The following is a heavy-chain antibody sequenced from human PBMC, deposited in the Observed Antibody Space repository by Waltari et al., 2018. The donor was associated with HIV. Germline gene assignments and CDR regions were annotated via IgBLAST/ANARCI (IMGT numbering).Heavy chain of an antibody. V-gene: IGHV1-8*02. CDR1: GYSFIDFD. Sequence: VQMVQSGAEIKKPRDSVRVSSKESGYSFIDFDINWVRRPLGGGLEWVGWMNPDNGDAGYGHKFKGRFSLTRDTSTDTAYMDVTNLKSEDTAIYYCTKGRRGALFGDEWGQGTLVTVSS. CDR2: MNPDNGDA. J-gene: IGHJ4*02. CDR3: TKGRRGALFGDE. D-gene: IGHD3-3*01.